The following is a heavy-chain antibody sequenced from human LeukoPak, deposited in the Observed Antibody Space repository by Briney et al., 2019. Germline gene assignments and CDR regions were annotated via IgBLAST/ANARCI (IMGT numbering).Heavy chain of an antibody. D-gene: IGHD2-8*02. CDR1: GFTFSTYA. CDR3: AKSMSGTGVCLNFDS. J-gene: IGHJ4*02. Sequence: PGGSLRLSCEASGFTFSTYAMSWVRQPPGKGLQWGSSISGSDSGTYYTDFVKDRFTISRDKPTNTVYLESDNPRAEDTAVYYCAKSMSGTGVCLNFDSWGEGILVTVSS. V-gene: IGHV3-23*01. CDR2: ISGSDSGT.